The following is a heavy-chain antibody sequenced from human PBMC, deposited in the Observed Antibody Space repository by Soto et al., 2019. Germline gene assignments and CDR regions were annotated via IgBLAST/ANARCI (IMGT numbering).Heavy chain of an antibody. CDR1: GFTFDDYA. CDR2: ISWNSGSI. J-gene: IGHJ3*02. D-gene: IGHD2-2*01. CDR3: AKDMQYQLLPNDAFDI. V-gene: IGHV3-9*01. Sequence: GGSLRLSCAASGFTFDDYAMHWVRQAPGKGLEWVSGISWNSGSIGYADSVKGRFTISRDNAKNSLYLQMNSLRAEDTALYYCAKDMQYQLLPNDAFDIWGQGTMVTVSS.